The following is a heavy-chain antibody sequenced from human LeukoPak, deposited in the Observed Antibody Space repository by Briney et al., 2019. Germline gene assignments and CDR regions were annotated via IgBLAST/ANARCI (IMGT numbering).Heavy chain of an antibody. CDR3: ARHLGKYYYDSSGYDGNFDH. CDR2: INPGDSDT. V-gene: IGHV5-51*01. Sequence: GESLKISCKGSGYNFATYWIAWVRQMPGKGLEWMAIINPGDSDTRYSPSFQGQVTISADKSISTAYLHWSSLKASDTAMYYCARHLGKYYYDSSGYDGNFDHWGQGTLVTVSS. D-gene: IGHD3-22*01. CDR1: GYNFATYW. J-gene: IGHJ4*02.